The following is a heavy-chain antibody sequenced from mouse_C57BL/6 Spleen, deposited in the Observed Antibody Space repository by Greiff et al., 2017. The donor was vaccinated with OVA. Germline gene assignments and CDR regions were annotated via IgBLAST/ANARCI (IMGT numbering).Heavy chain of an antibody. D-gene: IGHD2-1*01. CDR3: ARGGNYGGLAMDY. V-gene: IGHV1-82*01. CDR1: GYAFSSSW. CDR2: IYPGDGDT. J-gene: IGHJ4*01. Sequence: VQLQQSGPELVKPGASVKISCKASGYAFSSSWMNWVQQRPGKGLEWIGRIYPGDGDTNYNGKFKGKATLTADKSSSTAYMQLSSLTSEDSAVYFCARGGNYGGLAMDYWGQGTSVTVSS.